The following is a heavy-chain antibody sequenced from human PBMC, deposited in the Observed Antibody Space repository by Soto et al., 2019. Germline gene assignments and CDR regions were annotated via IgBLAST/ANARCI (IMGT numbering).Heavy chain of an antibody. Sequence: GGSLRLSCAASGFTFSNSEMFWVRQAPGKGLEWVSKINYSGSNIYYSKSVKGRFTISRDNAKNSLSLQMNSLTDEDTAIYYCASEALCGADCYFFEYWGPGTLVTVSS. CDR3: ASEALCGADCYFFEY. CDR2: INYSGSNI. V-gene: IGHV3-48*03. J-gene: IGHJ4*02. D-gene: IGHD2-21*02. CDR1: GFTFSNSE.